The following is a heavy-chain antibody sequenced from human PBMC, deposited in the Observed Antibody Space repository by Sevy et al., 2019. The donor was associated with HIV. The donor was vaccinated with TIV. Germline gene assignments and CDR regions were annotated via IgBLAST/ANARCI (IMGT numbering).Heavy chain of an antibody. CDR2: IGGSGIST. J-gene: IGHJ4*02. CDR1: GFTFSSYA. CDR3: TKGIGYSGYETDY. V-gene: IGHV3-23*01. Sequence: GGSLRLSCAASGFTFSSYAMSWVRQAPGKGLEWVSAIGGSGISTYYADSVKGRFTISRDNSKNTLYLQMNNLRAEDTAVFYCTKGIGYSGYETDYWGQGTLVTVSS. D-gene: IGHD5-12*01.